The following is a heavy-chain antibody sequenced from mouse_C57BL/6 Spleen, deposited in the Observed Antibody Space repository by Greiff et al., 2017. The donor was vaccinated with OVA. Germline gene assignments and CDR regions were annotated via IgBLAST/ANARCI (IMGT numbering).Heavy chain of an antibody. Sequence: VQLQQSGPELVKPGASVKISCKASGYSFTGYYMNWVKQSPEKSLEWIGEINPSTGGTTYNQKFKAKATLTVDKSSSTAYMQLKSLTSEDSAVYYCARSGDYADYWGQGTTLTVSS. CDR2: INPSTGGT. CDR3: ARSGDYADY. J-gene: IGHJ2*01. D-gene: IGHD2-4*01. V-gene: IGHV1-42*01. CDR1: GYSFTGYY.